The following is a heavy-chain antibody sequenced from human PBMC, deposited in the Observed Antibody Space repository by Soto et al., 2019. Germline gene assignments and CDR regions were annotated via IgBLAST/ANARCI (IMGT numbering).Heavy chain of an antibody. D-gene: IGHD2-15*01. CDR1: GFTFSSYS. Sequence: PGGSLRLSCAASGFTFSSYSMHWVRQAPGKGLEYVSAISSNGGSTYYANSVKGRFTISRDNSKNTLYLQMGSLRAEDMAVYYCARAVVAAKTYYFDYWGQGTLVTVSS. V-gene: IGHV3-64*01. J-gene: IGHJ4*02. CDR2: ISSNGGST. CDR3: ARAVVAAKTYYFDY.